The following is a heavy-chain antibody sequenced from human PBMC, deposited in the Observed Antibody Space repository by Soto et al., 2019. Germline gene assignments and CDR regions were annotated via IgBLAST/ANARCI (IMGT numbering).Heavy chain of an antibody. Sequence: ASVEVSCKASGYTLTSYGIHWVRQAPGQRLEWTGWINAGNGNTKYSEKFQGRVTITRDTSASTAYLELSSLRSEDTAVYYCARDPNESSAYYNPYYYGMGVWDKGPTVTVSS. J-gene: IGHJ6*04. D-gene: IGHD3-22*01. CDR2: INAGNGNT. CDR1: GYTLTSYG. V-gene: IGHV1-3*01. CDR3: ARDPNESSAYYNPYYYGMGV.